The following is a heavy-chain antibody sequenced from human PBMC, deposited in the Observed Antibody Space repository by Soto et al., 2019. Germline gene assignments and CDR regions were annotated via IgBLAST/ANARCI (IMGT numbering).Heavy chain of an antibody. CDR3: AREYVLRYFRGWFDP. Sequence: QVQLQQWGAGLLKPSETLSLTCAVYGGSFSGYYWSWIRQPPGKGLEWIGEIKHSGSTNYNPSLKSRVTISVDTSKNQFSLKLSSVTAADTAVSYCAREYVLRYFRGWFDPWGQGTLVTVSS. V-gene: IGHV4-34*01. CDR1: GGSFSGYY. D-gene: IGHD3-9*01. J-gene: IGHJ5*02. CDR2: IKHSGST.